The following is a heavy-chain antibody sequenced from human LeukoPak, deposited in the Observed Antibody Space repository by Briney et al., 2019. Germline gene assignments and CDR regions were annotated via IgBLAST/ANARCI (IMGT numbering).Heavy chain of an antibody. CDR1: GGSISSGSYY. Sequence: SQTLSLTCTVSGGSISSGSYYWSWIRQPAGKGLEWIGRIYTSGSTNYNPSLKSRVTISLETSKNQFSLKLGSVTAADTAVYYCARLIVGCTDGVCYKGHVYWGQGTLVTVSS. J-gene: IGHJ4*02. CDR2: IYTSGST. CDR3: ARLIVGCTDGVCYKGHVY. V-gene: IGHV4-61*02. D-gene: IGHD2-8*01.